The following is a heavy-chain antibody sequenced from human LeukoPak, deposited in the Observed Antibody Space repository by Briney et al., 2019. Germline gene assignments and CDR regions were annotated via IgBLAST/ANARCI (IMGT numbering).Heavy chain of an antibody. Sequence: ASVKVSCKASGYTFTSYAMHWVCQAPGQRLEWMGWINAGNGNTKYSQKFQGRVTITRDTSASTAYMELSSLRSEDTAVYYCARDTAMVTLVSWFDYWGQGTLVTVSS. D-gene: IGHD5-18*01. CDR2: INAGNGNT. J-gene: IGHJ4*02. CDR3: ARDTAMVTLVSWFDY. CDR1: GYTFTSYA. V-gene: IGHV1-3*01.